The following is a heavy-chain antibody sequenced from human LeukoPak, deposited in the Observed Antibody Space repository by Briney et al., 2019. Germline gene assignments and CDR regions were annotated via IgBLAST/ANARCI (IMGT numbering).Heavy chain of an antibody. Sequence: GGSVRLSCVASGLTFSSNSMSWVRQPPGMGLEWVSGIRVSGITVYADSVKGRLTISRDNSKNTLYLQMNNLRAEDTALYYCAKGFSVRGRFDPWGQGTQVTVSS. CDR3: AKGFSVRGRFDP. D-gene: IGHD2-15*01. V-gene: IGHV3-23*01. CDR2: IRVSGIT. CDR1: GLTFSSNS. J-gene: IGHJ5*02.